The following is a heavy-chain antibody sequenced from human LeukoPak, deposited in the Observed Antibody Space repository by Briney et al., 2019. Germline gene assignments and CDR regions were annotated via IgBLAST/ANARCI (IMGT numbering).Heavy chain of an antibody. CDR2: ISAYNGNT. J-gene: IGHJ6*03. CDR3: ARAVAWFGELYYMDV. Sequence: ASVKVSCKASGYTFTSYGISWVRQAPGQGLEWMGWISAYNGNTNYAQKLQGRVTMTTDTSTSTAYMELRSLRSDDTAVYYCARAVAWFGELYYMDVWGKGTTVTVSS. D-gene: IGHD3-10*01. V-gene: IGHV1-18*01. CDR1: GYTFTSYG.